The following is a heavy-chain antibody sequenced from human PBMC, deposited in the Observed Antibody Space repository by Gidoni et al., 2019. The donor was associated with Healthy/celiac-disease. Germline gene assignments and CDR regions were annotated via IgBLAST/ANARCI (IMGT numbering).Heavy chain of an antibody. CDR3: ARHRTMIGTYYYYMDV. J-gene: IGHJ6*03. CDR2: IYYSGST. Sequence: QLQLQESGPGLVKSSETLSLTCTVSGGSISSSSYSWGWIRQPPGKGLEWIGSIYYSGSTYYNPSLKSRVTISVDTSKNQFSLKLSSVTAADTAVYYCARHRTMIGTYYYYMDVWGKGTTVTVSS. D-gene: IGHD3-22*01. CDR1: GGSISSSSYS. V-gene: IGHV4-39*01.